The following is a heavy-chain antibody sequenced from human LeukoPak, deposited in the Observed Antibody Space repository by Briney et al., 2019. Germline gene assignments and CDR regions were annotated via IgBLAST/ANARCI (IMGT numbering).Heavy chain of an antibody. Sequence: GGALRLSFGTSGFTLSGYDVHWVRQVPAKGLEWFSTCNTSGATYYTDSVQGRFTISRENAKSSLYLQLSSLRAGDTAVYYCARAQKCTSSRCTDWFDPWGQGTLVTVSS. CDR2: CNTSGAT. V-gene: IGHV3-13*01. CDR3: ARAQKCTSSRCTDWFDP. CDR1: GFTLSGYD. J-gene: IGHJ5*02. D-gene: IGHD2-8*01.